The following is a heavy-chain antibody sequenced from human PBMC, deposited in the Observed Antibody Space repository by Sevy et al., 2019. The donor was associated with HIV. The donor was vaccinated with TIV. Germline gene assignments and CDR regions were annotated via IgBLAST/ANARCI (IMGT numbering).Heavy chain of an antibody. Sequence: ASVKVSCKASGYTFTSYGISWVRQAPGQGLEWMGWISAYNGNTNYAQKLQGRVTMTTDTSTSTAYMELRSLRSDDTAVYYCARDKEWRDYGGSYYYYYYYMDVWGKGTTVTVSS. D-gene: IGHD4-17*01. CDR1: GYTFTSYG. V-gene: IGHV1-18*04. CDR2: ISAYNGNT. J-gene: IGHJ6*03. CDR3: ARDKEWRDYGGSYYYYYYYMDV.